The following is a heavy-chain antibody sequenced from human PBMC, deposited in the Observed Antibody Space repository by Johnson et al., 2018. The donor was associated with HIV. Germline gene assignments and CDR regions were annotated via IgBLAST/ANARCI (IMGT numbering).Heavy chain of an antibody. J-gene: IGHJ3*02. CDR3: ARGWVWNDFYAFDI. Sequence: QVQLVESGGGVVQPGRSLRLSCAASGFTFSSYAMHWVRQAPGKGLEWVAVISYDGSNKYYADSVKGRFTISRDNSKNTLYLQMNSLRAEDTAVYYCARGWVWNDFYAFDIWGQGTMVTVSS. D-gene: IGHD1-1*01. CDR2: ISYDGSNK. V-gene: IGHV3-30-3*01. CDR1: GFTFSSYA.